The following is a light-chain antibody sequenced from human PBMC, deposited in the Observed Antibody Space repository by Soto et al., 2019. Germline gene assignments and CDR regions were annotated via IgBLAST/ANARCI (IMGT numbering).Light chain of an antibody. CDR3: QQYNNYRT. Sequence: DSQMTQSPSTLSASVGDRVTITCRASQSISSWLAWYQQKPGKAPKLLIYGASNLESGVPSRFSGSGSGTEFTLTISSLQPDDFATYYCQQYNNYRTFGQGTKVDIK. CDR2: GAS. CDR1: QSISSW. V-gene: IGKV1-5*01. J-gene: IGKJ1*01.